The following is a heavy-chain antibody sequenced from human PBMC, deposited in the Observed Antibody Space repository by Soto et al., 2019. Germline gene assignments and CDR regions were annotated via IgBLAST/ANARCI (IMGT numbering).Heavy chain of an antibody. J-gene: IGHJ4*01. CDR1: GFTFGVYW. D-gene: IGHD3-10*01. V-gene: IGHV3-7*01. CDR2: IKFDGSER. Sequence: EVQLVESGGGLVQPGGSLRLSCAASGFTFGVYWMSWVRQAPGKGLEWVGTIKFDGSERKYVDSVRGGFTMSRDNGKNSLYLQRDSLRAEDTSVYYCARGSGYGAESSVNHYLDYWGHGTLVTVSP. CDR3: ARGSGYGAESSVNHYLDY.